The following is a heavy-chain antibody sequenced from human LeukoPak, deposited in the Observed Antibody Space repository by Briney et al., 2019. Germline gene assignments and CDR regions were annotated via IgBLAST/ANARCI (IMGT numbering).Heavy chain of an antibody. CDR1: GFSFTSYA. CDR2: ISYDGSNK. Sequence: GGSLRLSCVASGFSFTSYAMHWVRQAPGKGLEWVAFISYDGSNKYHADSVKGRFTISRDNSKNTVYLQMNSLRAEDTAVYFCATATAGLVIISAPDYWGQGTLVTVSS. J-gene: IGHJ4*02. V-gene: IGHV3-30*04. CDR3: ATATAGLVIISAPDY. D-gene: IGHD3-9*01.